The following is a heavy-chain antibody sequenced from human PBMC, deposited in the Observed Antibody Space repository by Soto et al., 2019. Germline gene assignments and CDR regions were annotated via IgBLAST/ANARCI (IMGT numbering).Heavy chain of an antibody. V-gene: IGHV1-8*01. Sequence: ASVKVSCKASGYTFTSYDINWVRQATGQGLEWMGWMNPNSGNTGYAQKFQGRVTMTRNTSISTAYMELSSLRSEDTAVYYCAGGFFASYYRRSAGIYYYYFMDVWGKGTTVTVSS. D-gene: IGHD3-10*01. CDR3: AGGFFASYYRRSAGIYYYYFMDV. CDR1: GYTFTSYD. CDR2: MNPNSGNT. J-gene: IGHJ6*03.